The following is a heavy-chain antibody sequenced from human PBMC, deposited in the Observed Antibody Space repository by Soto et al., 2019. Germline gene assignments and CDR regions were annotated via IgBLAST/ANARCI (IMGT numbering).Heavy chain of an antibody. CDR2: INSGSTYM. CDR1: GFTFSTNT. J-gene: IGHJ4*02. V-gene: IGHV3-21*01. Sequence: EVQLVESGGGLVKPGGSLRLSCAASGFTFSTNTMNWVRQAPGKGLEWVSSINSGSTYMYYVDSVKGRFTISRDNAKNSLDLQMNSLRAEDTAVYYCASGYLLGGWGQGTLVTVSS. D-gene: IGHD3-16*01. CDR3: ASGYLLGG.